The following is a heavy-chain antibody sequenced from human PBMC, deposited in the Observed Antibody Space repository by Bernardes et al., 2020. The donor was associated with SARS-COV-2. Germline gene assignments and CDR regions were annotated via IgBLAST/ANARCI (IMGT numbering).Heavy chain of an antibody. CDR1: GFIFNNYN. CDR3: ARLREIEITLGPDAESSWFDP. J-gene: IGHJ5*02. D-gene: IGHD2-2*01. Sequence: GGSLRLSCAASGFIFNNYNMNWVRQAPGKGLEWVSSISCSSSYIYYADSVKGRFTISRDNAKNSLYLQMNSLRAEDTAIYYCARLREIEITLGPDAESSWFDPWGQGTLVNVSS. CDR2: ISCSSSYI. V-gene: IGHV3-21*01.